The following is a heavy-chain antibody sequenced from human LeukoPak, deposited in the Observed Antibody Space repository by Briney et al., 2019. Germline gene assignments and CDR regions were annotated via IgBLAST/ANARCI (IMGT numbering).Heavy chain of an antibody. V-gene: IGHV4-39*07. J-gene: IGHJ4*02. CDR1: GGSISSSSYY. Sequence: PSETLSLTCTVSGGSISSSSYYWGWIRQPPGKGLEWIGSIYYSGSTYYNPSLKSRVTMSVDRTNNQFSLKLTSVTAADTAIYYCVRDRHASASAPNFEYWGQGTLVTVSS. CDR3: VRDRHASASAPNFEY. D-gene: IGHD3-16*01. CDR2: IYYSGST.